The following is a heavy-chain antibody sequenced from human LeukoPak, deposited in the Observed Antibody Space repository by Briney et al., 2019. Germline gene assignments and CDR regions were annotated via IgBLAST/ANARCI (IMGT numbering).Heavy chain of an antibody. Sequence: GGSLRLSCVVSGFTLSSRWMMWIRQAPGEGPEWMTNINRDGSEKNYVDSVKGRFTITRDNAENSLYLQMNSLKVEDSAIYYCATYDSWSGYNIAYWGQGTLVTVSS. D-gene: IGHD3-3*01. CDR2: INRDGSEK. CDR1: GFTLSSRW. J-gene: IGHJ4*02. V-gene: IGHV3-7*03. CDR3: ATYDSWSGYNIAY.